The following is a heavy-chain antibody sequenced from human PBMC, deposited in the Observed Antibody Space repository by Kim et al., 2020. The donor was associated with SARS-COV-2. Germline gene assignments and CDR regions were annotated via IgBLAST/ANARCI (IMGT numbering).Heavy chain of an antibody. CDR2: MSGSGGST. V-gene: IGHV3-23*01. CDR3: AKENYDILTGFSHYGMDV. Sequence: GGSLRLSCAASGFTFSSYAMSWVRQAPGKGLEWVSAMSGSGGSTYYADSVKGRFTISRDNSKNTLYLQMNRLRAEDTAVYYCAKENYDILTGFSHYGMDVWGQGPTVTVSS. D-gene: IGHD3-9*01. J-gene: IGHJ6*02. CDR1: GFTFSSYA.